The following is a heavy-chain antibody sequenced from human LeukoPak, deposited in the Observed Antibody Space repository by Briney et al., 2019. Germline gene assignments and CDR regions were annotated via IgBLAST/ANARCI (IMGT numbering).Heavy chain of an antibody. CDR1: GFTFSSYA. Sequence: SGGSLRLSCAASGFTFSSYAMSWVRQAPGKGLEWVSAISGSGGSTYYADSVKGRFTISRDNSKNTLYLQMNSLRAEDTAVYYCAKGMLGYGDPSDAFDIWGQGTMVTVSS. J-gene: IGHJ3*02. CDR2: ISGSGGST. D-gene: IGHD4-17*01. CDR3: AKGMLGYGDPSDAFDI. V-gene: IGHV3-23*01.